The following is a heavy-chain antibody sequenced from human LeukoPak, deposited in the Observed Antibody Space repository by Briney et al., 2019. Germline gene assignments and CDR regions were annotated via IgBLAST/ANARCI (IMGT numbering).Heavy chain of an antibody. D-gene: IGHD4-17*01. CDR3: ASGHPGDYGLGS. CDR1: GITVRTTY. J-gene: IGHJ4*02. CDR2: LYHGGST. V-gene: IGHV3-66*01. Sequence: GGSLRLSCTVSGITVRTTYMSWFPQAPGKGLEWVSVLYHGGSTYYADSVKGRFTISRDNSNNTLSLQMNRLRVKDTAVYHCASGHPGDYGLGSWGPGTLVTVSS.